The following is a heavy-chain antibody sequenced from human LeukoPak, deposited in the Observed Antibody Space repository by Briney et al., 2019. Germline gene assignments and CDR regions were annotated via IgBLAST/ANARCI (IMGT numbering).Heavy chain of an antibody. CDR3: ARDYYDSSGYYLRWFDP. CDR1: GGTFSSYA. CDR2: IIPIFGTA. Sequence: ASVKVSCKASGGTFSSYAISWVRQAPGQGLEWMGGIIPIFGTANYAQKFQGGVTITTDESTSTAYMELSSLRSEDTAVYYCARDYYDSSGYYLRWFDPWGQGTLVTVSS. V-gene: IGHV1-69*05. J-gene: IGHJ5*02. D-gene: IGHD3-22*01.